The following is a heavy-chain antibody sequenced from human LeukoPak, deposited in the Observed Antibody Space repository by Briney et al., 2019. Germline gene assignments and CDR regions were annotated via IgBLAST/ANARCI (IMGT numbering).Heavy chain of an antibody. CDR3: ARDLRVGATTDY. J-gene: IGHJ4*02. D-gene: IGHD1-26*01. V-gene: IGHV3-66*02. CDR2: IYSGGST. Sequence: GGSLRLSCAASGFTVSSNYMSWVRQAPGKGLEWVSVIYSGGSTYYADSVKGRLTISRDNSKNTLYLQMNSLRAEDTAVYYCARDLRVGATTDYWGQGTLVTVSS. CDR1: GFTVSSNY.